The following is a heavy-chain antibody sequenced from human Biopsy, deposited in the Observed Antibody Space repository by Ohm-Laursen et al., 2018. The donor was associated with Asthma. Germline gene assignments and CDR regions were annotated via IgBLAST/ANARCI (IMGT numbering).Heavy chain of an antibody. J-gene: IGHJ4*02. CDR3: SRDFPIGSGSPFHF. V-gene: IGHV3-21*01. D-gene: IGHD3-10*01. Sequence: SLRLSCSASGFHLRHYTMNSFRQAPRKGLECVASFNRLSRYIYHATSLSGRFTISRDNGKRSLYLQMYRLRADDTAVYYCSRDFPIGSGSPFHFWGRGTLVTVSS. CDR1: GFHLRHYT. CDR2: FNRLSRYI.